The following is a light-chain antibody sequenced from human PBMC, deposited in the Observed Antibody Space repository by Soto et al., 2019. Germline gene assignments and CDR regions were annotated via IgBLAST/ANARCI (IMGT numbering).Light chain of an antibody. Sequence: EIVLTQSPATLSLSPGERATLSCRASQSVSSYLAWYQQKPGQAPRLLIYDASNRATDIPARFSGSGSGTDFTITISSLEPEDFAVYYSQQRSNWLFTFGPGTKVDIK. V-gene: IGKV3-11*01. CDR1: QSVSSY. CDR2: DAS. J-gene: IGKJ3*01. CDR3: QQRSNWLFT.